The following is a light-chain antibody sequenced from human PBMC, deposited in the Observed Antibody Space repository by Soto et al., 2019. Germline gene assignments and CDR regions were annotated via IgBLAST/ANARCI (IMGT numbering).Light chain of an antibody. CDR3: QQYYSTQEYT. Sequence: DIVMTQSPDSLAVSLGERATINCKSSQSVLYSSNNKNYLAWYQQKPGQPPKLLIYWASTRESGVPDRFSGSGSGTDFTLTISSLQAEDVAVYYCQQYYSTQEYTFGRGTKLEIK. J-gene: IGKJ2*01. CDR1: QSVLYSSNNKNY. CDR2: WAS. V-gene: IGKV4-1*01.